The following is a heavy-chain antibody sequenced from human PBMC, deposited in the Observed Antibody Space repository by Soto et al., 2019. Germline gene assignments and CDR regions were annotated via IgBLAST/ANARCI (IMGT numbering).Heavy chain of an antibody. CDR2: IDPSPSYT. CDR1: GYSFTSYW. CDR3: AREKGTMPPGYRIEI. J-gene: IGHJ6*02. V-gene: IGHV5-10-1*01. D-gene: IGHD1-1*01. Sequence: ESLKISCKGSGYSFTSYWIRWVRQMPGKGLEWMWRIDPSPSYTNYSPSFQGHVTISDDKSLSTAYLQWRSLKASHTAMYYCAREKGTMPPGYRIEIWGQGTTVTVSS.